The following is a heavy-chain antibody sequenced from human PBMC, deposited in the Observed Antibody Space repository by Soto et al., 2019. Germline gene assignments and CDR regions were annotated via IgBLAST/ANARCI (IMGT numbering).Heavy chain of an antibody. V-gene: IGHV4-61*01. CDR3: AGEAQDYSSNWFDP. CDR1: GGSVSSGSYY. Sequence: QVQLQESGPGLVKPSETLSLTCTVSGGSVSSGSYYWSWIRQPPGKGLEWIGYIYYSGTTNYNPSLKSRVTISVDTSKNQVSLKLSSVTAADTAVYYCAGEAQDYSSNWFDPWGQGTLVTVSS. CDR2: IYYSGTT. J-gene: IGHJ5*02. D-gene: IGHD4-4*01.